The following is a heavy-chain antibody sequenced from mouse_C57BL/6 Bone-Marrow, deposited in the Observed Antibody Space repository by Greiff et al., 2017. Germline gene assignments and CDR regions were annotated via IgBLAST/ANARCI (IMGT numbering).Heavy chain of an antibody. Sequence: QVQLQQPGAELVKPGASVKMSCKASGYTFTSYWLTWVKQRPGQGLEWIGDIYPGSGSTNYNEKFKSKATLSVDTSSSTAYMQLSSLTSEDSAVYYCARPYYSNYWYFDVWGAGTTVTVSS. CDR1: GYTFTSYW. CDR3: ARPYYSNYWYFDV. D-gene: IGHD2-5*01. J-gene: IGHJ1*01. V-gene: IGHV1-55*01. CDR2: IYPGSGST.